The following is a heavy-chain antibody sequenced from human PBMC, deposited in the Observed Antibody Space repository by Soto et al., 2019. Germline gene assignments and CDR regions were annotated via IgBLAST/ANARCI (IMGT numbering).Heavy chain of an antibody. CDR3: ARGSWASHYGLGNWFDP. CDR1: GGTFSSYA. V-gene: IGHV1-69*01. J-gene: IGHJ5*02. CDR2: IIPIFGTA. D-gene: IGHD4-17*01. Sequence: QVQLVQSGAEVKKPGSSVKVSCKASGGTFSSYAISWVRQAPGQGLEWMGGIIPIFGTANYAQKFQGRVTISADESTSTAYMELSSLRSEDTAVYYCARGSWASHYGLGNWFDPWRQGTLVTVSS.